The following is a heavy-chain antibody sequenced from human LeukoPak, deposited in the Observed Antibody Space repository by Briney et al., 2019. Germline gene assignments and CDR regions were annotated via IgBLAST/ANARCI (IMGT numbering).Heavy chain of an antibody. D-gene: IGHD6-19*01. J-gene: IGHJ4*02. Sequence: GGSLRLSCAASGFTFSNYAMTWVRQAPGKGLEWVSSITSSGDKTYYADSVKGRFTVSRDNSKKTVDLQMNSLRAEDTALYYCAKDPNFSSGWYLADYWGQGTLVTVSS. CDR3: AKDPNFSSGWYLADY. CDR2: ITSSGDKT. CDR1: GFTFSNYA. V-gene: IGHV3-23*01.